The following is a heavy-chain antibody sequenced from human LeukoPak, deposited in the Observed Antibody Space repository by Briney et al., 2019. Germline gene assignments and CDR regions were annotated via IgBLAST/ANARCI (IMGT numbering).Heavy chain of an antibody. CDR2: IKRDGSEK. Sequence: GGSLRLSCAASGFTFSSYWMSWVRQAPGKGQEWVANIKRDGSEKYYVDSVKGRFTISRDNAKNSLYLQMNSLRAEDTAVYYCARLAAMGTNFDYWGQGTLVTVSS. V-gene: IGHV3-7*01. D-gene: IGHD5-18*01. CDR1: GFTFSSYW. CDR3: ARLAAMGTNFDY. J-gene: IGHJ4*02.